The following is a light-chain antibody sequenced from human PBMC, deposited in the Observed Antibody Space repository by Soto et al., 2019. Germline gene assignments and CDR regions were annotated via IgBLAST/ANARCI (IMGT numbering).Light chain of an antibody. CDR2: EVS. V-gene: IGLV2-14*01. J-gene: IGLJ2*01. CDR1: SSDVGAYKY. Sequence: QSALTQPASVSGSPGQSITISCTGTSSDVGAYKYVSWYQQHPGKVPKLMIYEVSNRPSGVSTRFSGSKSGNTASLTISGLQAEDEADYYCSSYTSSSTMLFGGGTKVTVL. CDR3: SSYTSSSTML.